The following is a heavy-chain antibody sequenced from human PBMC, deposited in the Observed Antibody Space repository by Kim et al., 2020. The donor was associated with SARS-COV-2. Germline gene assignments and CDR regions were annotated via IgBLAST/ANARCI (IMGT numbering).Heavy chain of an antibody. Sequence: GGSLRLSCAASGFTFDDYAMHWVRQAPGKGLEWVSGISWNSGSIGYADSVKGRFTISRDNAKNSLYLQMNSLRAEDTALYYCAKDILTGYPYYYGMDVWGQGTTVTVSS. D-gene: IGHD3-9*01. CDR3: AKDILTGYPYYYGMDV. J-gene: IGHJ6*02. CDR1: GFTFDDYA. CDR2: ISWNSGSI. V-gene: IGHV3-9*01.